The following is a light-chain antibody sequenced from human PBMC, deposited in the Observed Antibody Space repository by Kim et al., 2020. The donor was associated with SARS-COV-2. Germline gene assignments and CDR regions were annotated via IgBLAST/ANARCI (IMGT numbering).Light chain of an antibody. J-gene: IGLJ1*01. Sequence: SGSPGQTATITCSGDKWGDEYACWYQQKPGQSPVLVIYHDTKRPSGIPERFSGSSSGNTATLTISGTQAMDEADYYCQAWDNNTGIFGTGTKVTVL. CDR2: HDT. CDR1: KWGDEY. V-gene: IGLV3-1*01. CDR3: QAWDNNTGI.